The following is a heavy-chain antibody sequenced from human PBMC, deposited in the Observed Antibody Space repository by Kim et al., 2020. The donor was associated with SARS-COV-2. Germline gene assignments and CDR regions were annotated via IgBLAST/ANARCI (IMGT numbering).Heavy chain of an antibody. J-gene: IGHJ6*02. Sequence: VKGRFTISRENSKNTLYLQMNSLRAEDTAVYYCAKVRARLLGYHYYGMDVWGQGTTVTVSS. D-gene: IGHD2-8*02. V-gene: IGHV3-23*01. CDR3: AKVRARLLGYHYYGMDV.